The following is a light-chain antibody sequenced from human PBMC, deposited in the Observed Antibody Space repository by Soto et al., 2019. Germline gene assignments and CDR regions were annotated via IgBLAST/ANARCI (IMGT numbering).Light chain of an antibody. CDR2: DAS. J-gene: IGKJ1*01. CDR1: QNIRSR. V-gene: IGKV1-5*01. CDR3: QKYHNAPRT. Sequence: FQMTQSPSTLSASVGDRVTITCRASQNIRSRLAWFQQKPGKAPKLLIYDASSLESGVPQRFSGSGSGTEFTLTISSLQSEDIATYYCQKYHNAPRTFGQGTKVDIK.